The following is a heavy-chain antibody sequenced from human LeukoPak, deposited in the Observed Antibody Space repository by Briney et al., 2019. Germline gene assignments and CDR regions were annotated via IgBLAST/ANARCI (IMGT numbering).Heavy chain of an antibody. D-gene: IGHD6-19*01. V-gene: IGHV3-73*01. Sequence: AGGSLRLSCAASGFTFSGSAMHWVRQASGKGLEWVGRIRSKANSYATAYAASVKGRFTISRDDSKNTAYLQMNSLKTEDTAVYYCAKDLSLRSSDWYPGFDYWGQGTLVTVSS. J-gene: IGHJ4*02. CDR1: GFTFSGSA. CDR2: IRSKANSYAT. CDR3: AKDLSLRSSDWYPGFDY.